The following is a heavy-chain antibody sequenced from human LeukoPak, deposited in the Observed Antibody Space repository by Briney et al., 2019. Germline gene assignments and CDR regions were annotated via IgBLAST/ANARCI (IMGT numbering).Heavy chain of an antibody. Sequence: GGSLRLSCAASGFTFSSYAMSWVRQAPGKGLEWVSAISGSGGSTYYADSVKGRFTISRDNSKNTLYLQMNSLRAEDTAVYYCAKGSLSSHYYDSSGGYFDYWGQGTLVTVSS. V-gene: IGHV3-23*01. CDR2: ISGSGGST. CDR1: GFTFSSYA. D-gene: IGHD3-22*01. CDR3: AKGSLSSHYYDSSGGYFDY. J-gene: IGHJ4*02.